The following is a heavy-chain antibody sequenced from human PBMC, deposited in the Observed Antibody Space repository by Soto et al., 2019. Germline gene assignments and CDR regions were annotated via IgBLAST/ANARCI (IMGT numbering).Heavy chain of an antibody. J-gene: IGHJ4*01. Sequence: GGSLRLSCAASGFTFSDYYMSWIRQAPGKGLEWISYISGRATDTRYADSVKGRFTISRDNVNKSVFLQMNSLTAEDAAVYYCARVRVGATYYFHNWGHGTLVTVSS. V-gene: IGHV3-11*06. CDR3: ARVRVGATYYFHN. D-gene: IGHD1-26*01. CDR2: ISGRATDT. CDR1: GFTFSDYY.